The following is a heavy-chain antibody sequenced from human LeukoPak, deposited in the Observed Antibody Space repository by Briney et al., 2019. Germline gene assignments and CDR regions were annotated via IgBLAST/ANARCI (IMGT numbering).Heavy chain of an antibody. V-gene: IGHV4-39*01. CDR1: GGSISSSSYY. D-gene: IGHD4-17*01. CDR3: ARPYGDYGVGHNWFDP. CDR2: IYYSGST. Sequence: PSETLSLTCTVSGGSISSSSYYWGWIRQPPGKGLEWIGSIYYSGSTYYNPSLKSRVTISVDTSKNQFSLKLSSVTAADTAVYYCARPYGDYGVGHNWFDPWGQGTLVTVSS. J-gene: IGHJ5*02.